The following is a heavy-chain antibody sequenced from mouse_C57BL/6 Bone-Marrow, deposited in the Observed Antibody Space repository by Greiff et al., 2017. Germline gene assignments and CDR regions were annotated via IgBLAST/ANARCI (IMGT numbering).Heavy chain of an antibody. CDR3: ARDGYPRMDY. V-gene: IGHV3-6*01. CDR2: ISYDGSN. J-gene: IGHJ4*01. CDR1: GYSITSGYY. D-gene: IGHD2-2*01. Sequence: DVKLQESGPGHVKPSQSLSLTCSVTGYSITSGYYWNWIRQFPGNKLEWMGYISYDGSNNYNPSLKNRISITRDTSKNQFFLKLNSVTTEDTATYYCARDGYPRMDYWGQGTSVTVSS.